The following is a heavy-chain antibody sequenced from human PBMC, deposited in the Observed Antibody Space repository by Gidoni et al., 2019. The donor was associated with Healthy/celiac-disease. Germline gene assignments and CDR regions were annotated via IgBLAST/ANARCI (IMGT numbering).Heavy chain of an antibody. V-gene: IGHV3-23*01. CDR1: GFTFSSYA. CDR3: AKDGLRYFDWLLYPWYFDY. D-gene: IGHD3-9*01. CDR2: IMCSGGST. Sequence: EVQLLESGGGLVQPGGSLRLSCAASGFTFSSYAMSWVRQAPGKGLECVSAIMCSGGSTYYADSVNGRFTISRDNSKNTLYLQMNSLRAEDTAVYYCAKDGLRYFDWLLYPWYFDYWGQGTLVTVSS. J-gene: IGHJ4*02.